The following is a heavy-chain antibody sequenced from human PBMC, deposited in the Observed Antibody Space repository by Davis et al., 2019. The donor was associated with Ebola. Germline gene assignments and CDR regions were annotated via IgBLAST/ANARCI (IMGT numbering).Heavy chain of an antibody. CDR2: IKSKVDGETT. CDR3: TTDQRYSENMVDAFDV. D-gene: IGHD1-26*01. CDR1: GITFRNAW. J-gene: IGHJ3*01. V-gene: IGHV3-15*01. Sequence: GESLKISCSVSGITFRNAWMTWVRQAPGKGLEWLGRIKSKVDGETTDYAATVRGRFTLSRDDSKNIVYLQMNSLKSDDTATYYCTTDQRYSENMVDAFDVWGQGTMVIVSS.